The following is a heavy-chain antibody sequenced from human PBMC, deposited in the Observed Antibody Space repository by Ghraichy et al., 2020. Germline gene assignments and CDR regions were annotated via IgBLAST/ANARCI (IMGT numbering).Heavy chain of an antibody. D-gene: IGHD1-26*01. J-gene: IGHJ6*02. CDR1: GGSFSGYY. CDR3: ARNTYSGSYYRYYYYGMDV. CDR2: INHSGST. V-gene: IGHV4-34*01. Sequence: SETLSLTCAVYGGSFSGYYWSWIRQSPGKGLEWIGEINHSGSTNYNPSLKSRVTISVDTSKNQFSLKLSSVTAADTAVYYCARNTYSGSYYRYYYYGMDVWGQGTTVTVSS.